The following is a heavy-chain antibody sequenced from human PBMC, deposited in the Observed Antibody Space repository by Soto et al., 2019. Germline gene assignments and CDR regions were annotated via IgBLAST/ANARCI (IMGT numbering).Heavy chain of an antibody. D-gene: IGHD4-17*01. J-gene: IGHJ5*02. V-gene: IGHV1-8*01. CDR2: MNPNSGNT. Sequence: ASVKVSCKASGYTFTSYDINWVRQATGQGLEWMGWMNPNSGNTGYAQKFQGRVTMTRNTSISTAYMELSSLRSEDTAVYYCARGSYRTVTTFYNWFDPWGQGTLVTVSS. CDR1: GYTFTSYD. CDR3: ARGSYRTVTTFYNWFDP.